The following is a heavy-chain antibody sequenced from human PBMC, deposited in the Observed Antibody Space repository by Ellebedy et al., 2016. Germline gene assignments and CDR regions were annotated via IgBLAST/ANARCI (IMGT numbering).Heavy chain of an antibody. Sequence: GESLKISCAASGFTFSDYAMSWVRQAPGKGPEWVSTITGSGDRTNYADSVKGRFTISRDSSKNTLYLDMDSLRAEDTAIYYCAKCRHINGCLLDYWGQGTLVTVSS. V-gene: IGHV3-23*01. J-gene: IGHJ4*02. CDR2: ITGSGDRT. CDR1: GFTFSDYA. D-gene: IGHD6-19*01. CDR3: AKCRHINGCLLDY.